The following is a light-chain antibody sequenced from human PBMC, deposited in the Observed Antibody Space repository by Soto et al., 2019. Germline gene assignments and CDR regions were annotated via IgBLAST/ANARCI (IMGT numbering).Light chain of an antibody. CDR1: QGIGDY. CDR3: QKYNSVPFT. J-gene: IGKJ3*01. CDR2: RAA. Sequence: DIQMTQSPSSLSASVGDSVTITCRASQGIGDYLAWYQQRPGRVPRLLIFRAATLHSGVPSRFSGRGAGTYFTLTISNLQPEDVATYYCQKYNSVPFTFGPGTKVN. V-gene: IGKV1-27*01.